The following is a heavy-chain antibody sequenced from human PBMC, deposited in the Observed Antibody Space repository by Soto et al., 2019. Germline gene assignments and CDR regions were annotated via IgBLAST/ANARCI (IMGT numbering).Heavy chain of an antibody. CDR3: ARQDYYDSSGYFDLHP. J-gene: IGHJ5*02. Sequence: GGSLRLSCAASGFTFSSYGMHWVRQAPGKGLEWVAVIWYDGSNKYYADSVKGRFTISRDNSKNTLYLQMNSLRAEDTAVYYCARQDYYDSSGYFDLHPWGQGTLVTVSS. CDR2: IWYDGSNK. V-gene: IGHV3-33*01. D-gene: IGHD3-22*01. CDR1: GFTFSSYG.